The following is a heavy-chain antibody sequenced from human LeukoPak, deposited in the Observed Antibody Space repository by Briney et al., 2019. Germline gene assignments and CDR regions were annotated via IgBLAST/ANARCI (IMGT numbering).Heavy chain of an antibody. V-gene: IGHV3-23*01. CDR3: AKIRMAGSSTWYPNDY. CDR1: GFSLSSYA. CDR2: ISGSDGST. J-gene: IGHJ4*02. Sequence: GGSLRLSCAASGFSLSSYAMSWVRQAPGKGLEWVSGISGSDGSTYYADSVKGRFTLSRDNSKNTLYLQMNRLRAEGTAVYYCAKIRMAGSSTWYPNDYWGQGTLVTVSS. D-gene: IGHD6-13*01.